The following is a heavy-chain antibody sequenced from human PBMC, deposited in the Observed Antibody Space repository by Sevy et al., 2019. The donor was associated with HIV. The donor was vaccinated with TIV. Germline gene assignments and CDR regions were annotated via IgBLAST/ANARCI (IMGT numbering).Heavy chain of an antibody. V-gene: IGHV3-21*01. D-gene: IGHD4-17*01. J-gene: IGHJ3*02. CDR1: EFTFSSYS. CDR3: ARGTHDYGDYDRDAFDI. CDR2: ISGGGTYI. Sequence: GGSLRLSCATSEFTFSSYSMNWVRQAPGNGLEWVSSISGGGTYIYYAASVKGRFTISRDNAKNSLYLQMNSLRAEDTAVYYCARGTHDYGDYDRDAFDIWGQGTMVTVSS.